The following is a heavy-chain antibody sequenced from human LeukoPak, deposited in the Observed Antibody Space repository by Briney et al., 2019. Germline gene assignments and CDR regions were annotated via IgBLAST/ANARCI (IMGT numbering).Heavy chain of an antibody. J-gene: IGHJ4*02. CDR2: ISAYNGNT. D-gene: IGHD3-3*01. CDR3: ARDRGPRGYDFWSGYEQSFDY. Sequence: ASVKVSCKASGYTFISYGISWVRQAPGQGLEWMGWISAYNGNTNYAQKLQGRVTITTDTSTSTAYMELRSLRSDDTAVYYCARDRGPRGYDFWSGYEQSFDYWGQGTLVTVSS. V-gene: IGHV1-18*01. CDR1: GYTFISYG.